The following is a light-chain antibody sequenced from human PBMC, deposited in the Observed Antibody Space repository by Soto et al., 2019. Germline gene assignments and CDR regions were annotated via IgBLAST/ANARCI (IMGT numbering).Light chain of an antibody. CDR2: DNN. Sequence: QSVLTQPPSVSAAPGQKVTISCSGSSSNIGKNYVSWYQQLPGTAPKLLIYDNNKRPSGIPDRFSGSKSGTSGTLDITGLQTGDEADYYCATWDYSLTGEVFGGGTQLTVL. J-gene: IGLJ2*01. CDR3: ATWDYSLTGEV. CDR1: SSNIGKNY. V-gene: IGLV1-51*01.